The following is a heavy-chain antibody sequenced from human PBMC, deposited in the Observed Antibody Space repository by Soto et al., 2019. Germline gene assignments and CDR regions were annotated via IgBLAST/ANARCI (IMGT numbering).Heavy chain of an antibody. J-gene: IGHJ6*02. CDR1: GDSISSGGYY. V-gene: IGHV4-31*03. D-gene: IGHD2-2*01. CDR3: ARDGIGYCSSTSCENYGMDV. CDR2: IYYSGST. Sequence: SETLSLTCTVSGDSISSGGYYWSWIRQHPGKGLEWIGYIYYSGSTYYNPSLKSRVTISVDTSKNQFSLKLSSVTAADTAVYYCARDGIGYCSSTSCENYGMDVWGQGTTVTVSS.